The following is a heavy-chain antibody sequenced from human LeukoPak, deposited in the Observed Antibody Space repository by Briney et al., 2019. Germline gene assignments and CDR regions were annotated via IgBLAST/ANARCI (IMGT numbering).Heavy chain of an antibody. V-gene: IGHV3-53*01. CDR1: GLTVSSNY. CDR3: AGASYVVIAAATAFDI. CDR2: IFSGGST. Sequence: GGSLRLSCAASGLTVSSNYMSWVRQAPGKGLEWVSIIFSGGSTFYGDSVKGRFTMSRDISKNTLYLQMNGLRAEDTAVYYCAGASYVVIAAATAFDIWGQGTMVTVSS. J-gene: IGHJ3*02. D-gene: IGHD2-2*01.